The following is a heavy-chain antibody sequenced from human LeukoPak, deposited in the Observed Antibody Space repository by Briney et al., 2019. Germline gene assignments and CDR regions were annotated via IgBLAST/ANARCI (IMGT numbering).Heavy chain of an antibody. CDR1: GGSISSYY. V-gene: IGHV4-59*01. CDR3: ARALRGRYWYFDL. J-gene: IGHJ2*01. CDR2: IYYSGST. Sequence: SATLSLTCTVSGGSISSYYWSWIRQPPGKGLEWIGYIYYSGSTNYNPSLKSRVTISVDTSKNQFSLKLSSVTAADTAVYYCARALRGRYWYFDLWGRGTLVTVSS.